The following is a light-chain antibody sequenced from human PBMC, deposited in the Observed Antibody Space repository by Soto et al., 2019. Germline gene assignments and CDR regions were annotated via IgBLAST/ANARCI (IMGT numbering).Light chain of an antibody. CDR2: DAS. CDR3: LPPT. V-gene: IGKV1-33*01. CDR1: QDIRTY. J-gene: IGKJ5*01. Sequence: IQMTRSPSSLSASVGDRVTISCQATQDIRTYLNWYQQKPGKAPKLLIYDASSLETGVPSRFSRSGSGTDFTLTISSLQPEDFAPCYNLPPTFGQGTRLEIK.